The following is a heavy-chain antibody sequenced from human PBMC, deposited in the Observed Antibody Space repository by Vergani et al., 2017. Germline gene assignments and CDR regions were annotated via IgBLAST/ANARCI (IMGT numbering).Heavy chain of an antibody. V-gene: IGHV3-30*02. Sequence: VQLLESGGSLKQPGGSVRLSCAASGFTFSTYAMHWVRQAPGKGLEWVSFIRYDGSSEYYGDSVKGRFTISRDKSQNTVNLQMNSLRTEDTAVYFCANSVIAGNVGVAYFGMDVWGRGTTVTVSS. CDR3: ANSVIAGNVGVAYFGMDV. CDR2: IRYDGSSE. J-gene: IGHJ6*02. D-gene: IGHD2/OR15-2a*01. CDR1: GFTFSTYA.